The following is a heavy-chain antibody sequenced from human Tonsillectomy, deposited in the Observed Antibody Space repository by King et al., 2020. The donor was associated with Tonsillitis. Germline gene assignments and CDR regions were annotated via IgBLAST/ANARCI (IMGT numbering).Heavy chain of an antibody. J-gene: IGHJ4*02. D-gene: IGHD4-17*01. CDR3: ARETISYGAYGDY. CDR2: INSDGSST. V-gene: IGHV3-74*01. Sequence: VQLVESGGGLVQPGGSLRLSCAASGFTFSSYWMHWVRQAPGKGLVWVSHINSDGSSTTYADSVKGRFTISRDNAKNTLYLQMKSLRAEDTAVYYCARETISYGAYGDYWGQGTLVTVSS. CDR1: GFTFSSYW.